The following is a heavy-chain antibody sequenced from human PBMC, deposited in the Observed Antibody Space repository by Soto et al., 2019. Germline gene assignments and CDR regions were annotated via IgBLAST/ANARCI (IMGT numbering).Heavy chain of an antibody. CDR3: ARGSEAIVGATFFDY. CDR2: VYYSGTT. CDR1: GGSISSYY. V-gene: IGHV4-59*01. Sequence: SETLSLTCTVSGGSISSYYWSWIRQPPGKRLEWIGYVYYSGTTNYNPSLKSRVTISVDTSKNQFSLKLSPVTAADTAVYYCARGSEAIVGATFFDYWGQGTLVTVSS. J-gene: IGHJ4*02. D-gene: IGHD1-26*01.